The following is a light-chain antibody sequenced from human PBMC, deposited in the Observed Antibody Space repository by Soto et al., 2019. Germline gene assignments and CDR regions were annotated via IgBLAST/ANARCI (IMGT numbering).Light chain of an antibody. J-gene: IGLJ2*01. CDR2: LNSDGSH. CDR1: SGHSSYA. V-gene: IGLV4-69*01. Sequence: QSVLTQSPSASASLGASVKLTCTLSSGHSSYAIAWHQQQPEKGPRYLVKLNSDGSHSKGDGIPDRFSGSSSGAERYLTISSLQSEDEADYYCQTWGTDIVVFGGGTKLTVL. CDR3: QTWGTDIVV.